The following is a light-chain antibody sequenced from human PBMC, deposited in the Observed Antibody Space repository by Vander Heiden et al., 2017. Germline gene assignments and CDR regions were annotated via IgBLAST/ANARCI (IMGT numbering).Light chain of an antibody. J-gene: IGKJ2*01. V-gene: IGKV3-20*01. Sequence: EIELPQSPGTLSLSTGESGTLTSRASQHVSSNYLAWYQKKPGRAPGLLIYAASTRASGIPERFSGSGSGTDFTLTISSLEPEDFAVYYCQQYATSPYTFAQGTKLEIK. CDR3: QQYATSPYT. CDR2: AAS. CDR1: QHVSSNY.